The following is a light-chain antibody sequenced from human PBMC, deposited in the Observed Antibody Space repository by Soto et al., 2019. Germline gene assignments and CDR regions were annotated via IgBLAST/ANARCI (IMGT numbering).Light chain of an antibody. CDR1: NNDVGFYNY. CDR3: SSYAGSNTLL. Sequence: QSVLTQPRSVSGSPGQSVTISCTGTNNDVGFYNYVSWYQQQLGKAPKLLIYDVNKRPSGVPPRFSGSKSANTASLTISGLQAADEADYYCSSYAGSNTLLFGGGTKLTVL. J-gene: IGLJ2*01. V-gene: IGLV2-11*01. CDR2: DVN.